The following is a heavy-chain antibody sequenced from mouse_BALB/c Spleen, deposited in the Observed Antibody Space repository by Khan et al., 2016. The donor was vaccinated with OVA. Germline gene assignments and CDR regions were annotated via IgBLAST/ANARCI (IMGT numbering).Heavy chain of an antibody. Sequence: QIQLVQSGPELKKPGETVKISCKASGHTFTKYGMNWVKQAPGKGLKWMGWINTYTGEPTYADDFNGRFAFSLETSASTAYLQINNLKNEDTATYFCARPPYVSYVLDKWGQGTSVTVCS. V-gene: IGHV9-3-1*01. CDR2: INTYTGEP. J-gene: IGHJ4*01. CDR1: GHTFTKYG. D-gene: IGHD1-1*01. CDR3: ARPPYVSYVLDK.